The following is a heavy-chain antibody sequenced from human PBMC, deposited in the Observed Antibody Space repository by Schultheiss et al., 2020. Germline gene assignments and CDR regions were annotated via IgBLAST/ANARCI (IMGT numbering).Heavy chain of an antibody. D-gene: IGHD5-18*01. J-gene: IGHJ4*02. CDR3: ARETVDTAMVG. V-gene: IGHV4-34*01. CDR2: IYYSGST. CDR1: GGSFSGYY. Sequence: SETLSLTCAVYGGSFSGYYWSWIRQHPGKGLEWIGYIYYSGSTYYNPSLKSRVTISVDTSKNQFSLKLSSVTAADTAVYYCARETVDTAMVGWGQGTLVTVSS.